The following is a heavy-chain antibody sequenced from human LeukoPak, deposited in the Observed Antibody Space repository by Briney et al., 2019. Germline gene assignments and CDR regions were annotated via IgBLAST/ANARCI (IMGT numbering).Heavy chain of an antibody. CDR2: IYYRGST. CDR3: ARVIVVVPIGVYHYYAMDV. V-gene: IGHV4-31*03. CDR1: GDSNSTGGYY. D-gene: IGHD2-2*01. Sequence: SETLSLTCTVSGDSNSTGGYYWAWIRQHRERGLEGLGYIYYRGSTHYNPSLQSRVTISVDTSKNQFSLNLNSVTAADTAVYYCARVIVVVPIGVYHYYAMDVWGQGTTVTVSS. J-gene: IGHJ6*02.